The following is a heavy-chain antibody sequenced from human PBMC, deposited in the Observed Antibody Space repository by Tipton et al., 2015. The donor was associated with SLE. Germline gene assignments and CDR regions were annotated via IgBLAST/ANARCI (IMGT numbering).Heavy chain of an antibody. D-gene: IGHD6-13*01. CDR3: ARGQDNSKIQH. CDR1: AGSFSGYY. Sequence: TLSLTCAIYAGSFSGYYWSWIRQPPGKGLEWIGEINHSGSTNYNPSLKSRVTMSVDTSENQFSLKLSSMTAADTAVYYCARGQDNSKIQHWGQGTLVTVSS. V-gene: IGHV4-34*01. J-gene: IGHJ1*01. CDR2: INHSGST.